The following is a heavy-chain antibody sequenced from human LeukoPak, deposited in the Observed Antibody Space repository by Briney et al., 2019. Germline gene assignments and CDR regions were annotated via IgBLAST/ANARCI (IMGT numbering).Heavy chain of an antibody. V-gene: IGHV4-59*12. Sequence: SETLSLTCTVSGGSISSYYWSWIRQPPGKGLEWIGYIYYSGSTNYNPSLKSRVTISVDTSKNQFSLKLSSVTAADTAVYYCARGYCSGGSCYLDYWGQGTLVTVSS. D-gene: IGHD2-15*01. CDR1: GGSISSYY. CDR2: IYYSGST. CDR3: ARGYCSGGSCYLDY. J-gene: IGHJ4*02.